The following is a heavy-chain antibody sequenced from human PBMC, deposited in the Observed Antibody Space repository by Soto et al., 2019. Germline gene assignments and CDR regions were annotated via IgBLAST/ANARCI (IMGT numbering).Heavy chain of an antibody. J-gene: IGHJ6*02. V-gene: IGHV3-30*18. D-gene: IGHD1-26*01. CDR1: GFTFSSYG. CDR2: ISYDGSNK. CDR3: AKDGMCARDYYYFYGMDV. Sequence: QVQLVESGGGVVQPGRSLRLSCAASGFTFSSYGMHWVRQAPGKGLEWVAVISYDGSNKYYADSVKGRFTISRDNSKNTLYLQMNSLRAEDTAVYYCAKDGMCARDYYYFYGMDVWGQGTTVTVSS.